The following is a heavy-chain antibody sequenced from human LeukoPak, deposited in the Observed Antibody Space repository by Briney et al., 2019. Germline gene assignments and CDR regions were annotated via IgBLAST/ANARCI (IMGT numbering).Heavy chain of an antibody. J-gene: IGHJ4*02. CDR3: ARGSFKQWLARYYFDY. D-gene: IGHD6-19*01. CDR2: IIPILGIA. V-gene: IGHV1-69*04. Sequence: ASVKVSCKASGGTFSSYAISWVRQAPGQGLEWMGRIIPILGIANYAQKFQGRVTITADKSTSTAYMELSSLRSEDTAVYYCARGSFKQWLARYYFDYWGQGTLVTVSS. CDR1: GGTFSSYA.